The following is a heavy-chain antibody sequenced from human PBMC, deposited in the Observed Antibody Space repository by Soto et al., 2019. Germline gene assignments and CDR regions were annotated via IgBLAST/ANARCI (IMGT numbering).Heavy chain of an antibody. V-gene: IGHV3-7*01. CDR2: IKQDGSEK. J-gene: IGHJ4*02. Sequence: GGLRLSCAASGFTFSSYWMSWVRQAPGKGLEWVANIKQDGSEKYYVDSVKGRFTISRDNAKNSLYLQMNSLRAEDTAVYYCARGYYSGYEFSYFDYWGQGTLVTVSS. CDR1: GFTFSSYW. D-gene: IGHD5-12*01. CDR3: ARGYYSGYEFSYFDY.